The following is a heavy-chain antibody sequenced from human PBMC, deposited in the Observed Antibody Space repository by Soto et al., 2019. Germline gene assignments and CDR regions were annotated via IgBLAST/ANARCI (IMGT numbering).Heavy chain of an antibody. V-gene: IGHV3-66*01. CDR1: GFTVSSNY. D-gene: IGHD3-10*01. CDR2: IYSSGST. Sequence: GSLRLSCAASGFTVSSNYMSWVRQAPGKGLEWVSLIYSSGSTSYADSVKGRFTISRDNSKNTLYLQMNSLRAEDTAVYYCATGPITMVRGLHFHYWGQGTLVTVSS. CDR3: ATGPITMVRGLHFHY. J-gene: IGHJ4*02.